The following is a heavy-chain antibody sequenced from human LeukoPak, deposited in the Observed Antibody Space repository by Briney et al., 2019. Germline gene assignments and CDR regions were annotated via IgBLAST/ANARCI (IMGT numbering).Heavy chain of an antibody. Sequence: GGSLRLSCAASGFNFSSYGMSWVRQAPGKGLEWASIICGSDDKTFYTDSVKGRFTISRDNSKNTLYLQMNSLRAEDTAVYYCAKHLYASCYTAFDYWGQGTLVTVSS. CDR2: ICGSDDKT. J-gene: IGHJ4*02. D-gene: IGHD2-2*02. V-gene: IGHV3-23*01. CDR3: AKHLYASCYTAFDY. CDR1: GFNFSSYG.